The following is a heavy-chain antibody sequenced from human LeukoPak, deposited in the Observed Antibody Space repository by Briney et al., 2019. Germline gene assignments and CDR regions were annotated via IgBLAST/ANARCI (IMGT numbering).Heavy chain of an antibody. Sequence: GGALRLSCAASGFTFSSYGMSWVRQAPGKGLEWVSAISGSGGSTYYADSVKGRFTISRDNSKNTLYLQMDSLRAEDTAVYYCAKTSGQLVIDYWGQGTLVTVSS. J-gene: IGHJ4*02. D-gene: IGHD6-13*01. CDR1: GFTFSSYG. CDR2: ISGSGGST. CDR3: AKTSGQLVIDY. V-gene: IGHV3-23*01.